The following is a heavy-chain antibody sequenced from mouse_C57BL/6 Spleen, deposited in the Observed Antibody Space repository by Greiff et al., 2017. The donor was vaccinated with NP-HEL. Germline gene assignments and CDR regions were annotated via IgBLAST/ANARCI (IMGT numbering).Heavy chain of an antibody. CDR1: GYTFTSYW. D-gene: IGHD2-4*01. CDR2: IYPSDSET. Sequence: QVQLQQPGAELVRPGSSVKLSCKASGYTFTSYWMDWVKQRHGQGLEWIGNIYPSDSETHYNQKFKDKATLTVDKSSSTAYMQLSSLTSEDSAVYYCARRALYYDYEGGYFDYWGKGTTLTVSS. J-gene: IGHJ2*01. CDR3: ARRALYYDYEGGYFDY. V-gene: IGHV1-61*01.